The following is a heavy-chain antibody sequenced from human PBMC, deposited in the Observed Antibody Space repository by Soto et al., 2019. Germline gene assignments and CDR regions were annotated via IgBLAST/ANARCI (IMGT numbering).Heavy chain of an antibody. D-gene: IGHD6-6*01. CDR2: IDSRGRTL. CDR3: ARQAARNYIDS. V-gene: IGHV3-11*01. Sequence: GSLSLSCVASGFTFSDYSMSWVRQAPGKGLEWLAFIDSRGRTLSYADSVRGRFTISRDNAENSVYLQMDSLRADDTAVYYCARQAARNYIDSWGQGNSVTAPQ. CDR1: GFTFSDYS. J-gene: IGHJ4*02.